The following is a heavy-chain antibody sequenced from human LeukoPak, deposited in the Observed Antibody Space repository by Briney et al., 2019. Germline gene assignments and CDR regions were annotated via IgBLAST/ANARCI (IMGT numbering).Heavy chain of an antibody. V-gene: IGHV3-33*01. Sequence: GGLLLSCAASGFSFMSYGMHWVRQAAGKGLEGVAVVLYDGSEKYYVDSVKGRFTIYRDNSKLKLYMNMNSLRVEASAVYYCARYGPEKVLDYWGRGTLVAVSS. CDR3: ARYGPEKVLDY. J-gene: IGHJ4*02. D-gene: IGHD3-10*01. CDR2: VLYDGSEK. CDR1: GFSFMSYG.